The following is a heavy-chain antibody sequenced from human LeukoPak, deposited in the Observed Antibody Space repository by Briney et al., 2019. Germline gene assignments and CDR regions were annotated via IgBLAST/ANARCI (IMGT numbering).Heavy chain of an antibody. Sequence: GGSLRHSCSASGFTFSNYWMSWVRQAPGKELEGVANIKQDEREKYYVDSVKGRFTISRDNAKSSLYLRMNSLRVEDTVVYYCARALDSSSSRYQAFEEWGQGTLVTVSS. CDR3: ARALDSSSSRYQAFEE. D-gene: IGHD2-2*01. J-gene: IGHJ4*02. CDR2: IKQDEREK. V-gene: IGHV3-7*01. CDR1: GFTFSNYW.